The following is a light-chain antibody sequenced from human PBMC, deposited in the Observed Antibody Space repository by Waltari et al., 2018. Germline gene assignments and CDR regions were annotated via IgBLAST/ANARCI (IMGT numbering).Light chain of an antibody. Sequence: QSVLTQPPSASGTPGQRVTISCSGSSSNIGTNYIYWYQQLPATAPKLLIYRSDQRPSGVPDRFSGSKSGTSASLAISGLRSEDEDDYYCAAWDDSLSGWVFGGGTKLTVL. CDR1: SSNIGTNY. CDR3: AAWDDSLSGWV. CDR2: RSD. V-gene: IGLV1-47*01. J-gene: IGLJ3*02.